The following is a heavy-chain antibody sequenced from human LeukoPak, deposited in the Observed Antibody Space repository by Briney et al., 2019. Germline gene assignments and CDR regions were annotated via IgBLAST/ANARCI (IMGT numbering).Heavy chain of an antibody. D-gene: IGHD1-26*01. V-gene: IGHV3-23*01. J-gene: IGHJ3*02. CDR1: GFTFSTFW. CDR2: ISGSGGST. CDR3: ANSGSYLGGNDAFDI. Sequence: PGGSLRLSCAASGFTFSTFWMTWVRQAPGKGLEWVSAISGSGGSTYYADSVKGRFTISRDNSKNTLYLQMDSLRAEDTAVYYCANSGSYLGGNDAFDIWGQGTMVTVSS.